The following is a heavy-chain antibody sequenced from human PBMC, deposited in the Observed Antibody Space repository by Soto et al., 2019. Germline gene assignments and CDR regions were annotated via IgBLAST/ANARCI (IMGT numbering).Heavy chain of an antibody. V-gene: IGHV4-4*02. D-gene: IGHD3-10*01. CDR3: ASMGSYGSRSYFDY. J-gene: IGHJ4*02. CDR1: GGSISNSKC. Sequence: SETLSLTCAVSGGSISNSKCWSWVRQPPGKGLEWIGEICHSGITNYNPSLNSRVIISVDKSRNNFSLKMTSVAAADTAVYHCASMGSYGSRSYFDYWGQGTLVTVSS. CDR2: ICHSGIT.